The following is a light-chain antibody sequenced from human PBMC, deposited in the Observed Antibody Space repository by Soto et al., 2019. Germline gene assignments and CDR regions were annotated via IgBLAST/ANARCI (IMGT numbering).Light chain of an antibody. CDR3: QQYSDWPPWT. CDR2: GAS. J-gene: IGKJ1*01. V-gene: IGKV3-15*01. CDR1: QSVGVR. Sequence: EVVMTQSPATLSVSPGERATLSCRASQSVGVRVAWYQQRSGQAPRLLIYGASSRATGLPARFSGSGSGTEFTLTISSLQSEDFAVYYCQQYSDWPPWTFGQGTKVEVQ.